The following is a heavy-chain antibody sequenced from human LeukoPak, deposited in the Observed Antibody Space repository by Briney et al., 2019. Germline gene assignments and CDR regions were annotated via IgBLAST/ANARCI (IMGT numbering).Heavy chain of an antibody. Sequence: KSSETLSLTCTVSGDSISSGHYYWAWIRQPPGKGLEWIGTIYHSGNTYYNLSLKSRLTISVDTSKNQFSLKLTSVTAADTAVYFCARRMRSNTWYYFDYWGPGTLVAVSS. J-gene: IGHJ4*02. CDR2: IYHSGNT. CDR1: GDSISSGHYY. D-gene: IGHD6-13*01. V-gene: IGHV4-39*01. CDR3: ARRMRSNTWYYFDY.